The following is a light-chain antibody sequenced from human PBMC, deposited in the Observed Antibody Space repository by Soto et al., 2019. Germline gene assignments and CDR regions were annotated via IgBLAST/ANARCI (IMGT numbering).Light chain of an antibody. CDR2: GNS. V-gene: IGLV1-40*01. Sequence: QAVVTQPPSVSGAPGQRVTLSCTGSSSNIGAGYDVQWYQQLPGTAPKLLIYGNSNRPSGVPDRFSGSKSGTSASLAITGLQTEDEADYYCQSYDSSLSVVVFGGGTKLTVL. J-gene: IGLJ2*01. CDR1: SSNIGAGYD. CDR3: QSYDSSLSVVV.